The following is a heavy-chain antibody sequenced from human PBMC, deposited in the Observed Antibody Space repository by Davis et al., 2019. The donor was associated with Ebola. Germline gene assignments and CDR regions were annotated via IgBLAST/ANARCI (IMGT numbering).Heavy chain of an antibody. D-gene: IGHD2-21*01. Sequence: AASVKVSCKASGYTFTGYDIHWVRQATGQGLEWMGWMNPNSGNTGYAQKFQGRVTMTRENSMSTAYMELSSLRSEDTAVYFCARGGVAYSDLDYWGQGTLVIVSS. J-gene: IGHJ4*02. V-gene: IGHV1-8*01. CDR1: GYTFTGYD. CDR3: ARGGVAYSDLDY. CDR2: MNPNSGNT.